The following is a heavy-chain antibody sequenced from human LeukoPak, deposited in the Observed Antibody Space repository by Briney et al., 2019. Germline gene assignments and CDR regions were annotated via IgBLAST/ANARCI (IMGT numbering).Heavy chain of an antibody. V-gene: IGHV4-31*03. CDR2: IYYSGST. CDR1: GGSISSGGYY. CDR3: ARLPFDLGYFDY. D-gene: IGHD3-3*01. J-gene: IGHJ4*02. Sequence: PPQTLSLTCTVSGGSISSGGYYWSWIRQHPGKGLEWIGYIYYSGSTYYNPSLKSRVTISVDTSKNQFSLKLSSVTAADTAVYYCARLPFDLGYFDYWGQGALVTVSS.